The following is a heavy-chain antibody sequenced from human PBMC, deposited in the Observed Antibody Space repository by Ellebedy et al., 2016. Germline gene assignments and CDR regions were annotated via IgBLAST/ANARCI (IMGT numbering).Heavy chain of an antibody. CDR3: ATVVGTADMSAFDI. Sequence: ASVKVSXKASGGTFSSYAISWVRQAPGQGLEWMGGFDPEDGETIYAQKFQGRVTMTEDTSTDTAYMELSSLRSEDTAVYYCATVVGTADMSAFDIWGQGTMVTVSS. V-gene: IGHV1-24*01. CDR2: FDPEDGET. CDR1: GGTFSSYA. J-gene: IGHJ3*02. D-gene: IGHD2-2*01.